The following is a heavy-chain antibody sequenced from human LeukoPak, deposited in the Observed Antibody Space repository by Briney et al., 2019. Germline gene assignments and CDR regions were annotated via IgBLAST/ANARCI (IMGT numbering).Heavy chain of an antibody. CDR3: AKDRGQTVVVPAATY. J-gene: IGHJ4*02. D-gene: IGHD2-2*01. Sequence: GGSLRLSCAASGFTFSSYSMNWVRQAPGKGLEWVSAISGSGGSTYYADSVKGRFTISRDNSKNTLYLQMNSLRAEDTAVYYCAKDRGQTVVVPAATYWGQGTLVTVSS. CDR1: GFTFSSYS. V-gene: IGHV3-23*01. CDR2: ISGSGGST.